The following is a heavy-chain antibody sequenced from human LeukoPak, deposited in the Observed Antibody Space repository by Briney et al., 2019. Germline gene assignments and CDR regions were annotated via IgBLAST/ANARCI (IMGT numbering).Heavy chain of an antibody. CDR2: ISWNSGSI. J-gene: IGHJ3*02. D-gene: IGHD3-22*01. CDR1: GFTFEAYA. V-gene: IGHV3-9*01. CDR3: ARTPSGDSSGYYTDSFNI. Sequence: PGRSLRLSCAASGFTFEAYAMHWVRQAPGKGLEWVSGISWNSGSIGYADSVKGRFTISRDNAKNSLNLQMNSLRAEDTALYYCARTPSGDSSGYYTDSFNIWGQGTMVTVSS.